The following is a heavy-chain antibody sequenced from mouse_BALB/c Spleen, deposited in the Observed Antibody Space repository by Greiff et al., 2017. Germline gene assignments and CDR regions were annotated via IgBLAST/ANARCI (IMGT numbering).Heavy chain of an antibody. V-gene: IGHV5-4*02. CDR1: GFTFSDYY. D-gene: IGHD1-1*01. CDR3: ARERDYYGSSLAY. J-gene: IGHJ3*01. Sequence: DVMLVESGGGLVKPGGSLKLSCAASGFTFSDYYMYWVRQTPEKRLEWVATISDGGSYTYYPDSVKGRFTISRDNARNILYLQMSSLRSEDTAMYYCARERDYYGSSLAYWGQGTLVTVSA. CDR2: ISDGGSYT.